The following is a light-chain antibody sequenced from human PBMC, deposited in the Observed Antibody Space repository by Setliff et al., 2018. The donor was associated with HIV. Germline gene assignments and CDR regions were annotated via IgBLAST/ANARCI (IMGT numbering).Light chain of an antibody. Sequence: QSVLTQPASVSASPGQSITISCTGTSNDIGKYNLVSWYQQHPNRAPKLIIYEVNKRPSGVSNRFSGSKSGNTASLAISGLQADDEADYYCCSYAGSDTFVVFGTGTKVTVL. CDR3: CSYAGSDTFVV. V-gene: IGLV2-23*02. CDR2: EVN. J-gene: IGLJ1*01. CDR1: SNDIGKYNL.